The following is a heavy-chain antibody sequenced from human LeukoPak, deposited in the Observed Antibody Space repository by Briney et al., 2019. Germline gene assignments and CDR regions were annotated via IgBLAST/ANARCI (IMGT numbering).Heavy chain of an antibody. J-gene: IGHJ4*02. CDR2: IRYDGSNK. D-gene: IGHD6-19*01. Sequence: PGGSLRLSCAASGSAFSSYGMHWVRQAPGKGLEWVALIRYDGSNKYYADSVKGRFTISRDNSKNTLYLQMNSLRAEDTAVYYCAKDRGVAVADTPRFYFDYWGQGTLVTVSS. V-gene: IGHV3-30*02. CDR3: AKDRGVAVADTPRFYFDY. CDR1: GSAFSSYG.